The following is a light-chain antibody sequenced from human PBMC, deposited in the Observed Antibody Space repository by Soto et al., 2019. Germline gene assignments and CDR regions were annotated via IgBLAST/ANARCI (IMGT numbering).Light chain of an antibody. Sequence: DIQMTHSPSSLSASVVDRVTITFLASQSISSYLNWYQQKPGKAPKLLIYAASSLQSGVPSRFSGSGSGTDFTLTISSLQPEDFATYYCQKSYSTPPTFGQGTKVDIK. CDR3: QKSYSTPPT. J-gene: IGKJ1*01. CDR1: QSISSY. V-gene: IGKV1-39*01. CDR2: AAS.